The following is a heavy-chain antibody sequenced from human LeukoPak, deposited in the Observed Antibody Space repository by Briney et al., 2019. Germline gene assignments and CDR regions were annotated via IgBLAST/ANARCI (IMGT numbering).Heavy chain of an antibody. CDR1: GFTFSSYA. Sequence: GGSLRLSCAASGFTFSSYAMSWVRQAPGKGLEWVGFIRSKAYGGTTEYAASVKGRFTISRDDSKSIAYLQMNSLKTEDTAVYYCTRIPYDFWSGYLGGYFDYWGQGTLVTVSS. D-gene: IGHD3-3*01. J-gene: IGHJ4*02. CDR2: IRSKAYGGTT. V-gene: IGHV3-49*04. CDR3: TRIPYDFWSGYLGGYFDY.